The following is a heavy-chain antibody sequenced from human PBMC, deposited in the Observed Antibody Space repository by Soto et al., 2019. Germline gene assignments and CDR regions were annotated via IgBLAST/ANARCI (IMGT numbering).Heavy chain of an antibody. Sequence: GGALRLSCAASGFTFCSYGMRWGRPVPGKGLEWVSAISRNGGSTYQADSVKGRFTISRDNSKNTLYLQMNSLRAEDTAVYYCARGANWGSSWFDPWGQGTLVTVSS. CDR2: ISRNGGST. V-gene: IGHV3-23*01. J-gene: IGHJ5*02. D-gene: IGHD7-27*01. CDR1: GFTFCSYG. CDR3: ARGANWGSSWFDP.